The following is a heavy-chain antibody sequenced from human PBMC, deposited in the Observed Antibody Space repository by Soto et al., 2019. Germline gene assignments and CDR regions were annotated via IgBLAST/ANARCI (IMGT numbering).Heavy chain of an antibody. Sequence: SETLSLTCTVSGGSISSYYWSWIRQPPGKGLEWIGYIYYSGSTNYNPSLKSRVTISVDTSKNQFSLKLSSVTAADTAVYYCARVVLRFLEEENWFDPWGQGTLVTVSS. CDR2: IYYSGST. J-gene: IGHJ5*02. CDR1: GGSISSYY. V-gene: IGHV4-59*01. CDR3: ARVVLRFLEEENWFDP. D-gene: IGHD3-3*01.